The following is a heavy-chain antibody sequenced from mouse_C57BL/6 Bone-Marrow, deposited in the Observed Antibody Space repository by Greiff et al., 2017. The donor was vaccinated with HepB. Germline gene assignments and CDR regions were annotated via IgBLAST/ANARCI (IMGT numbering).Heavy chain of an antibody. V-gene: IGHV1-64*01. Sequence: QVQLQQPGAELVKPGASVKLSCKASGYTFTSYWMHWVKQRPGQGLEWIGMIHPNSGSTNYNEKFKSKATLTVDKSSSTAYMQLSSLTSEDSAVYYCARYKVLVTPPFDFWGTGTTVTVSS. J-gene: IGHJ1*03. CDR2: IHPNSGST. CDR1: GYTFTSYW. D-gene: IGHD2-3*01. CDR3: ARYKVLVTPPFDF.